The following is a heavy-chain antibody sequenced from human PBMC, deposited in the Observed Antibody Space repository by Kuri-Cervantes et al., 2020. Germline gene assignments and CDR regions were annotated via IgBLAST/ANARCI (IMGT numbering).Heavy chain of an antibody. V-gene: IGHV6-1*01. Sequence: SQTLSLTCAISGDSVSSNSAAWNWIRQSPSRGLEWLGRTYYRSKWYNDYAVSVKSRITINPDTSKNQFSLKLSSVTAADTAVYYCARDLWYSSRAQHAFDIWGQGTMVTVSS. CDR3: ARDLWYSSRAQHAFDI. J-gene: IGHJ3*02. D-gene: IGHD6-13*01. CDR2: TYYRSKWYN. CDR1: GDSVSSNSAA.